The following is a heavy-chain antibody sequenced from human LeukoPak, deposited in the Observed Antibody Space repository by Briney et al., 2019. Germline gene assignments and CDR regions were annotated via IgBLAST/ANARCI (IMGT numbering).Heavy chain of an antibody. Sequence: GGSLRLSCTASGFTFSSSWMHWVRQAPGEGLVWVSRIISDGSSTSYADSVKGRFTISRDNAKNTLYLQMNSLRAEDTAVYYCASTRSTSDWYTRGFEYWGQGTLVTVSS. J-gene: IGHJ4*02. D-gene: IGHD6-19*01. V-gene: IGHV3-74*01. CDR3: ASTRSTSDWYTRGFEY. CDR1: GFTFSSSW. CDR2: IISDGSST.